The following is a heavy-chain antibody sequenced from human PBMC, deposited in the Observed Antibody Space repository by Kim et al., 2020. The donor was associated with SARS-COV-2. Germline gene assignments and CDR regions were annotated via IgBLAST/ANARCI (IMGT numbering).Heavy chain of an antibody. V-gene: IGHV3-30*04. CDR2: ISYDGSNK. J-gene: IGHJ6*02. CDR3: AHTKPRYYYDSSGSPRGDDYYYGMDV. D-gene: IGHD3-22*01. Sequence: GGSLRLSCAASGFTFSSYAMHWVRQAPGKGLEWVAVISYDGSNKYYADSVKGRFTISRDNSKNTLYLQMNSLRAEDTAVYYCAHTKPRYYYDSSGSPRGDDYYYGMDVWGQGTTVTVSS. CDR1: GFTFSSYA.